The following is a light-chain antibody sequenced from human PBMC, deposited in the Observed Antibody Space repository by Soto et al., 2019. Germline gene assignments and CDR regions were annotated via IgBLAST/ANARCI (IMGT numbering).Light chain of an antibody. CDR3: LLEINYPWT. CDR2: GAS. V-gene: IGKV1-6*01. Sequence: PPSLSASVGDIVTLSCRASQGIGNALGWDQQKPGKPTKVLIYGASNLQSGGPPRFSGSGAGTDFTLAISSRKPEDSATDDGLLEINYPWTAGQGAKVDI. CDR1: QGIGNA. J-gene: IGKJ1*01.